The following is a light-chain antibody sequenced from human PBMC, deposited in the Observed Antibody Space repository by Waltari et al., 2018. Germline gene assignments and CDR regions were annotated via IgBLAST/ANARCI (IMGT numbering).Light chain of an antibody. J-gene: IGKJ5*01. CDR3: QQRSKWPIT. CDR2: DAS. Sequence: ELVLTQSPATLSLSPGERATLSCRASQRVSSSLGWYQQTPGQAPRLLIYDASSRATGIPARFSGSGSGTDFTLTISSLEPEDFAVYYCQQRSKWPITFGQGTRLEIK. V-gene: IGKV3-11*01. CDR1: QRVSSS.